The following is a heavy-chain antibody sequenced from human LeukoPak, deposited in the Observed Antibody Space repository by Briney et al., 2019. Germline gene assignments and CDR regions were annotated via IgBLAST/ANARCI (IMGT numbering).Heavy chain of an antibody. Sequence: PSETLSLTCTVSGGSISSGGYYWSWIRQPPGKGLEWIGYIYQSGSTYYTPSLESRVTISVDRSKNQFSLRLSSVTAADTAVYYCAKRVAAAGIFDYWGQGTLVTVSS. CDR1: GGSISSGGYY. D-gene: IGHD6-13*01. CDR2: IYQSGST. CDR3: AKRVAAAGIFDY. J-gene: IGHJ4*02. V-gene: IGHV4-30-2*01.